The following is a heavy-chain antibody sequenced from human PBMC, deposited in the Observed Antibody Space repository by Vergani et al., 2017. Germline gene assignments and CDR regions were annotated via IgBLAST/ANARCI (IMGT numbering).Heavy chain of an antibody. CDR2: IIPIFGTA. J-gene: IGHJ5*02. V-gene: IGHV1-69*12. Sequence: QVQLVQSGAEVKKPGSSVKVSCKASGGTFSSYAISWVRQAPGQGLEWMGGIIPIFGTANYAQKFQGRVTITADESTGTAYLELSSLRSEDTAVYYCASVDFDWSIPPPWGQGTLVTVSS. CDR1: GGTFSSYA. D-gene: IGHD3-9*01. CDR3: ASVDFDWSIPPP.